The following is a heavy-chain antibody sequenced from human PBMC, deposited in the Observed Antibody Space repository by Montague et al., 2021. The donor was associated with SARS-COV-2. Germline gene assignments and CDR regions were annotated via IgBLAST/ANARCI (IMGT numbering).Heavy chain of an antibody. J-gene: IGHJ3*02. V-gene: IGHV4-39*01. CDR3: ARFPTSYYYDSKAAPATPDAFDI. Sequence: SETLSLTCTVSGGSISSSGYYWGWIRQPPGKGLEWIGSIYYSGSTYYNPSLKSRVSISVDTYKNQFSLKLSSVTDADTSVYYCARFPTSYYYDSKAAPATPDAFDIWDQGTMVTVSS. CDR1: GGSISSSGYY. CDR2: IYYSGST. D-gene: IGHD3-22*01.